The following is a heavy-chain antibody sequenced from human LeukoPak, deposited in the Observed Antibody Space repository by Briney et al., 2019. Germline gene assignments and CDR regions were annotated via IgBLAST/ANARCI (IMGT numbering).Heavy chain of an antibody. J-gene: IGHJ6*03. CDR2: ITSFGSDI. V-gene: IGHV3-21*01. CDR1: GFSFRTHS. Sequence: GVSLRLSCAASGFSFRTHSKKWVRQAPGKGLEWVSSITSFGSDIYYADSVKGRFTISRDDGKNSLYLQMNSLGAEDSAVYYCARAHDFWSGYGGNYMDVWGKGTTVTVSS. D-gene: IGHD3-3*01. CDR3: ARAHDFWSGYGGNYMDV.